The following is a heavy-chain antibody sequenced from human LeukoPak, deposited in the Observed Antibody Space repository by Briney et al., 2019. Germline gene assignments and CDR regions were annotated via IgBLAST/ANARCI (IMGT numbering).Heavy chain of an antibody. CDR1: GFTFSSYW. D-gene: IGHD2-2*01. CDR3: AKGGYCSSTSCYGGKVDY. Sequence: GGSLRLSCAASGFTFSSYWMHWVRQAPGKGLVWVSRINSDGSSTSYADSVKGRFTISRDNSKNTLYLQMNSLRAEDTAVYYCAKGGYCSSTSCYGGKVDYWGQGTLVTVSS. CDR2: INSDGSST. V-gene: IGHV3-74*01. J-gene: IGHJ4*02.